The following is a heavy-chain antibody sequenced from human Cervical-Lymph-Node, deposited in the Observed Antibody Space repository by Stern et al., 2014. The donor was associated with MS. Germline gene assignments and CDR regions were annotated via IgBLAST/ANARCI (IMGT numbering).Heavy chain of an antibody. CDR2: IVPGTGNT. J-gene: IGHJ6*02. CDR1: GFTFTSSA. CDR3: AAGNITGTTPGRDV. Sequence: QLGQSGPAVKKPGTSVKVSCKASGFTFTSSAVQWVRQARGQRLEWMGWIVPGTGNTNYAQKFQERVTITRDMSTSTAYMELSSLRSEDTAVYYCAAGNITGTTPGRDVWGQGTTVTVSS. D-gene: IGHD1-7*01. V-gene: IGHV1-58*01.